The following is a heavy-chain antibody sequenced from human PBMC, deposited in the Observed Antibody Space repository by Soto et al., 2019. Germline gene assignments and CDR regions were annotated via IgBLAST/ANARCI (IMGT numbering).Heavy chain of an antibody. V-gene: IGHV3-21*01. CDR1: GFTFSSYN. J-gene: IGHJ6*02. Sequence: GGSLRLSCAASGFTFSSYNMNWVRQAPGKGLEWVSSISSSSSYIYCADSVKGRFTISRDNAKNSLYLQMNILRPEDTAVYYCAKVYDFWSEYSYHGMDVWGQGTTVTVSS. CDR2: ISSSSSYI. D-gene: IGHD3-3*01. CDR3: AKVYDFWSEYSYHGMDV.